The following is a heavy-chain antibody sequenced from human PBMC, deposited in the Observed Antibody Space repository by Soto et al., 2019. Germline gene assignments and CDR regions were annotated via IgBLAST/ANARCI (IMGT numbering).Heavy chain of an antibody. CDR3: AKDRYGDYGGIDY. CDR1: GFTVSNNY. CDR2: ITGSGGST. Sequence: GGSLRLSCAASGFTVSNNYMTWVRQAPGKGLEWVSVITGSGGSTYYADSVKGRFTISRDTSKNTLFLQMNSLRAEDTAVYYCAKDRYGDYGGIDYWGQGTMVTVSS. J-gene: IGHJ4*02. D-gene: IGHD4-17*01. V-gene: IGHV3-23*01.